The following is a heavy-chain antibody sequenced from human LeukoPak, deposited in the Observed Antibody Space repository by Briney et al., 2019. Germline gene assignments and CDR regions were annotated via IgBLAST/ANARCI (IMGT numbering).Heavy chain of an antibody. CDR1: GYTFTTYG. CDR2: ISVYNGDT. CDR3: ARDIGRDRGNWYFDL. Sequence: ASVKVSCKASGYTFTTYGISWVRQAPGQGLEWMGWISVYNGDTNYAQKFQGRVTMTTDTSTSTAYMELRSLRSDDTAVYYCARDIGRDRGNWYFDLWGRGTLVTVSS. J-gene: IGHJ2*01. D-gene: IGHD2-15*01. V-gene: IGHV1-18*01.